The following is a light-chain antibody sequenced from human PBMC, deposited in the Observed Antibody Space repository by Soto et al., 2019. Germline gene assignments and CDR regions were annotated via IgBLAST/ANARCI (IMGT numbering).Light chain of an antibody. V-gene: IGKV3D-11*01. J-gene: IGKJ4*01. Sequence: VLNQAPTTPAFSSREKTNPPLRASPGFSNNLAWYQQKPGQAPRLLIYDASKRATGIPARFSGSGSGTDFTLTISSLETEDFAVYYCQQRTKWLTFGGGTKVEIK. CDR2: DAS. CDR3: QQRTKWLT. CDR1: PGFSNN.